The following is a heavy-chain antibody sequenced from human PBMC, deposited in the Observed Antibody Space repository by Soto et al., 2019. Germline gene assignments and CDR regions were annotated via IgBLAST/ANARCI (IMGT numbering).Heavy chain of an antibody. J-gene: IGHJ5*02. CDR2: IGGGGKTT. CDR3: AKNSGWFNT. D-gene: IGHD3-10*01. CDR1: GFSFSTTD. Sequence: FQVMQSGGGFVQPGGSLRLACAASGFSFSTTDMSWVRQAPGKGLEWVSTIGGGGKTTYYADSVKGRFTISRDNSKNTVYLQMDGLRVDDTALYYCAKNSGWFNTWGQGDLVTVSS. V-gene: IGHV3-23*01.